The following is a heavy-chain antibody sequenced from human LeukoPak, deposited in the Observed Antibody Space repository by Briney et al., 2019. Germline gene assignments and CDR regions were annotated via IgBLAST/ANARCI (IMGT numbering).Heavy chain of an antibody. V-gene: IGHV4-39*01. CDR1: GGSISGSGNY. D-gene: IGHD5-12*01. CDR2: VYYSGRT. J-gene: IGHJ3*02. Sequence: SETLSLTCTVSGGSISGSGNYWGWISQPPGKGLEWIGSVYYSGRTHYNPSLKSRVTISGDTSNNQFSLKVISMTAADTAVYYCARHDDNSGNDWPDGFDIWGQGTMVTVSS. CDR3: ARHDDNSGNDWPDGFDI.